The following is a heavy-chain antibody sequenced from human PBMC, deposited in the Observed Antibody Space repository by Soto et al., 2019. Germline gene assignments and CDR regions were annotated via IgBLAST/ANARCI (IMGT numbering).Heavy chain of an antibody. CDR3: ARAWELLTIDY. D-gene: IGHD1-26*01. J-gene: IGHJ4*02. CDR1: GGSISSGGYD. V-gene: IGHV4-31*03. CDR2: IYYSGST. Sequence: PSETLSLTCTVSGGSISSGGYDWSWIRQHPGKGLEWIGYIYYSGSTYYNPSLKSRVTISVDTSKNQFSLKLSSVTAADTAVYYCARAWELLTIDYWGQGTLVTVSS.